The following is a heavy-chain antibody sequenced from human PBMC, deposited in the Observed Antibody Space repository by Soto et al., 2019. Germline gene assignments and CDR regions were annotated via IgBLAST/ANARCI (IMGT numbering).Heavy chain of an antibody. V-gene: IGHV1-69*13. CDR1: GGTFSSYA. CDR3: ARDPRLQYYFDY. J-gene: IGHJ4*02. Sequence: SVKVSCKASGGTFSSYAISWLRQAPGQGLEWMGGIIPIFGTANYAQKFQGRATITADESTSTAYMELSSLRSEDTAVYYCARDPRLQYYFDYWGQGTLVTVSS. CDR2: IIPIFGTA. D-gene: IGHD4-4*01.